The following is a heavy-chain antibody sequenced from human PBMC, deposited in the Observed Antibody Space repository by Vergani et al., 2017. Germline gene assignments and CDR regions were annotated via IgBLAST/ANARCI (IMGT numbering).Heavy chain of an antibody. CDR1: GFTSSYYG. D-gene: IGHD1-1*01. CDR3: ATKSCGTPGCQIGYFRE. Sequence: QVHLVESGGGVVQPGRSLRLSCVVSGFTSSYYGMHWVRQAPGKGLEWGAVISYDGTQKYYADSVKGRFTIPRDNSKSTLYLQMNSLRTEDTAVYYCATKSCGTPGCQIGYFREWGQGTLVTVSS. V-gene: IGHV3-30*03. J-gene: IGHJ1*01. CDR2: ISYDGTQK.